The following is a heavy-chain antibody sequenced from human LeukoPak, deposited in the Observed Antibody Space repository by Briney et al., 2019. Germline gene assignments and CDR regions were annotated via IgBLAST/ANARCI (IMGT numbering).Heavy chain of an antibody. CDR2: VYSDGST. CDR1: GFSVSADY. V-gene: IGHV3-53*01. J-gene: IGHJ4*02. Sequence: GGSLRLSCAASGFSVSADYMSWVRQAPGKGLEWVSVVYSDGSTYYADSVKGRFTISRDDSKNTLYLQMNSLRSEDTALYYCAKDLDSSGYNDYWGQGTLVTVSS. CDR3: AKDLDSSGYNDY. D-gene: IGHD3-22*01.